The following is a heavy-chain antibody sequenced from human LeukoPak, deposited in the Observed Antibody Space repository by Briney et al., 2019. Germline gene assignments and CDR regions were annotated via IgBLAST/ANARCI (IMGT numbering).Heavy chain of an antibody. Sequence: GGSLRLSCAASGFIFDDYAIHWVRQAPGKGLGWVSLISGDGGSTFYADSVKGRFTISRDNSKNSLYLQMSSLRSEDTALYYCARESERSGWYDYWGQGTLVTVSS. CDR3: ARESERSGWYDY. J-gene: IGHJ4*02. V-gene: IGHV3-43*02. D-gene: IGHD6-19*01. CDR2: ISGDGGST. CDR1: GFIFDDYA.